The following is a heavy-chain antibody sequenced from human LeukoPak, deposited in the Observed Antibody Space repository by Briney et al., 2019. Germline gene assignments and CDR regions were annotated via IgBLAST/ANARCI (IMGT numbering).Heavy chain of an antibody. V-gene: IGHV4-34*01. J-gene: IGHJ4*02. CDR2: INHSGST. D-gene: IGHD3-10*01. Sequence: SETLSLTCAVYGGSFSGYYWSWTRQPPGKGLEWIGEINHSGSTNYNPSLKSRVTISVDTSKKQFSLKLSSVTAADTAVYYCARGWFGEFHFDYWGQGTLVTVSS. CDR3: ARGWFGEFHFDY. CDR1: GGSFSGYY.